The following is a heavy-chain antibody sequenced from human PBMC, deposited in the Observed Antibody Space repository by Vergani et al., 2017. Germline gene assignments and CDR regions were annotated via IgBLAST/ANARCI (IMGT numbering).Heavy chain of an antibody. J-gene: IGHJ4*02. Sequence: QVQLVQSGAEVKKPGASVKVSCKASGYTFTSYYMHWVRQAPGQGLEWMGIINPSGGSPSYAQKFQGRVTMTRDTSTSTVYMELSSLRSEDTAVYYCASADYSGNLPGDYWGQGTLVTVSS. CDR2: INPSGGSP. D-gene: IGHD4-23*01. CDR1: GYTFTSYY. V-gene: IGHV1-46*01. CDR3: ASADYSGNLPGDY.